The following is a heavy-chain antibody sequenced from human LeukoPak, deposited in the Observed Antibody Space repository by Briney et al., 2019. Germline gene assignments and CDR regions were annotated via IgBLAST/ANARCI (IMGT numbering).Heavy chain of an antibody. Sequence: SETLSLTCTVSGGSISSYYWSWIRQPPGKGLEWIGYIYYSGSTNYNPSLKSRVTISVDTSKNQFSLKLSSVTAADTAVYYCARSGTKYCSSTSCYWFDPWGQGTLVTVSS. V-gene: IGHV4-59*01. J-gene: IGHJ5*02. D-gene: IGHD2-2*01. CDR1: GGSISSYY. CDR2: IYYSGST. CDR3: ARSGTKYCSSTSCYWFDP.